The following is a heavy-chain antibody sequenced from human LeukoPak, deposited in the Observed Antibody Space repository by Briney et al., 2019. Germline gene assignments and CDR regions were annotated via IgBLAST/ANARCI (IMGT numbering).Heavy chain of an antibody. CDR3: ARENPSGYYNRPIDY. V-gene: IGHV4-4*02. D-gene: IGHD3-22*01. CDR1: GGSISSSSSIC. J-gene: IGHJ4*02. Sequence: SETLSLTCAVSGGSISSSSSICWTWVRQPPGKGLEWIGEIYHSGATNYNPSLKSRVTMSVDTSKNQFSLKLSSVTAADTAIYYCARENPSGYYNRPIDYWGQGTLVTVSS. CDR2: IYHSGAT.